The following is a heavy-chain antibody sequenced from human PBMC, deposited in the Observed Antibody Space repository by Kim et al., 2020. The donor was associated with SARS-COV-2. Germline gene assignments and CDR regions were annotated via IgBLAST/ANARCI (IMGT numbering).Heavy chain of an antibody. CDR3: ARDQSFGDYGEFDY. D-gene: IGHD4-17*01. CDR1: GGSISSYY. CDR2: IYYSGST. J-gene: IGHJ4*02. Sequence: SETLSLTCTVSGGSISSYYWSWIRQPPGKGLEWIGYIYYSGSTNYNPSLKSRVTISVDTSKNQFCLKLSSVTAADTAVYYCARDQSFGDYGEFDYWGQGTLVTVSS. V-gene: IGHV4-59*13.